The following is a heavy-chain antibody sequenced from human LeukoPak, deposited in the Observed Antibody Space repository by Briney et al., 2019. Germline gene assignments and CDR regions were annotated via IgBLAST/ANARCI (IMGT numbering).Heavy chain of an antibody. V-gene: IGHV1-18*01. CDR1: GYTFTSYG. Sequence: ASVKVSCKASGYTFTSYGISWVRQAPGQGLEWMGWISAYNGNTNYAQKLQGRVTMTTDTSTSTAYMELRSLRSDDTAVYYCARDRGNIVVVPAHPFDPWGQGTLVTVSS. J-gene: IGHJ5*02. CDR2: ISAYNGNT. D-gene: IGHD2-2*01. CDR3: ARDRGNIVVVPAHPFDP.